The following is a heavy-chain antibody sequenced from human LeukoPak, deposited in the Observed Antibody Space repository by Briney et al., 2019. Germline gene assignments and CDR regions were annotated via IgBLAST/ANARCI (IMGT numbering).Heavy chain of an antibody. Sequence: SEPLSLTCTVAGVSISSCRYYWSGSLPPPRKGLEWIGRIYTSGSTNYNPSLKSRVTISVDTSKNQFSLKLSSVTAADTAVYYCARDNYGGGDYFDYWGQGTLVTVSS. CDR3: ARDNYGGGDYFDY. D-gene: IGHD4-23*01. CDR1: GVSISSCRYY. V-gene: IGHV4-61*02. J-gene: IGHJ4*02. CDR2: IYTSGST.